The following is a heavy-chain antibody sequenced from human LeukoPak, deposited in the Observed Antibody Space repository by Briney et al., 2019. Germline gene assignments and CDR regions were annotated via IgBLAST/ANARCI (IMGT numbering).Heavy chain of an antibody. CDR1: GYTFTGYY. Sequence: ASVKVSCKASGYTFTGYYMHWVRQAPGQGLEWMGWINPNSGGTNYAQKFQGRVTMTRDTYISTAYMELSRLRSDDTAVYYCAREQPISPYFDYWGQGTLVTVSS. J-gene: IGHJ4*02. CDR3: AREQPISPYFDY. V-gene: IGHV1-2*02. CDR2: INPNSGGT. D-gene: IGHD3-3*02.